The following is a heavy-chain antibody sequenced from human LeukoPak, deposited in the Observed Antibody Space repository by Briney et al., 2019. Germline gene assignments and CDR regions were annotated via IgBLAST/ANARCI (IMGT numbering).Heavy chain of an antibody. CDR2: IKQDGSEK. CDR1: GFTFSSYW. Sequence: GGSLRLSCAASGFTFSSYWMSWVRQAPGKGLEWVANIKQDGSEKYYVDSVKGRFTISRDNAKNSLYLQMNSLRAEDTAVYYCARDKTYYYDSSGYPNDYWGQGTLVTVSS. D-gene: IGHD3-22*01. J-gene: IGHJ4*02. CDR3: ARDKTYYYDSSGYPNDY. V-gene: IGHV3-7*01.